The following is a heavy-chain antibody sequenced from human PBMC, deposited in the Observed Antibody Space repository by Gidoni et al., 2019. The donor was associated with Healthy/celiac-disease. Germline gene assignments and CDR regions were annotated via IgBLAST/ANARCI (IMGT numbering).Heavy chain of an antibody. D-gene: IGHD2-2*01. CDR3: ARSPSAMTTSTWFDL. CDR2: IYNSGSP. Sequence: QLQLPESGSGLVTPSQTLSLTCAVSGGSIRCGGYSWLWIRQPPGKGLEWLGYIYNSGSPYYNSSIKSRVIISVDRSKNQFSQKLSFGTDADTAVYYCARSPSAMTTSTWFDLWSQGTLVTVSS. J-gene: IGHJ5*02. V-gene: IGHV4-30-2*01. CDR1: GGSIRCGGYS.